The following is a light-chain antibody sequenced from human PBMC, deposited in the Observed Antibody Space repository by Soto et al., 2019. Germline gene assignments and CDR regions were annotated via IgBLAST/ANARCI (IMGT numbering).Light chain of an antibody. CDR2: GAF. CDR1: QHISNY. J-gene: IGKJ4*01. V-gene: IGKV1D-12*01. CDR3: QQTNSFPLT. Sequence: QMTQSPSSVSASVGDRVTITCRASQHISNYLAWYQQKPGEAPKVLIYGAFTLQTGVASRFSGSGSGTDFILTISSLQPEDCATYYCQQTNSFPLTFGGGTKVEIK.